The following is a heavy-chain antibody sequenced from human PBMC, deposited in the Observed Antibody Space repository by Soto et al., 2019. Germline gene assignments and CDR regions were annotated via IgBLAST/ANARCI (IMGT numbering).Heavy chain of an antibody. CDR3: VKDHPSLSI. Sequence: QVQLVQSGAEEKKPGASVKISCKASGYTFSDYTMHWVRQAPGQKFEWMGWINVGKGHTKYSQNFQGRLTITRDTSASTAYMELSSLSCEDTAVYYCVKDHPSLSIWGQGTLVTVSS. CDR1: GYTFSDYT. D-gene: IGHD6-6*01. J-gene: IGHJ4*02. CDR2: INVGKGHT. V-gene: IGHV1-3*05.